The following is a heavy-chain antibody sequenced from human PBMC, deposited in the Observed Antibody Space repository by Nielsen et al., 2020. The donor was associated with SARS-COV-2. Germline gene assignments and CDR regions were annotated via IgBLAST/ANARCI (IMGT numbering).Heavy chain of an antibody. CDR2: IWYDGSNK. Sequence: GESLKISCAASGFTFSSYGMHWVRQAPGKGLEWVAVIWYDGSNKYYADSVKGRFTISRDNSKNTLYLQMNSLRAEDTAVYYCAREGDVDTAMVALDYWGQGTLVTVSS. D-gene: IGHD5-18*01. CDR3: AREGDVDTAMVALDY. CDR1: GFTFSSYG. V-gene: IGHV3-33*01. J-gene: IGHJ4*02.